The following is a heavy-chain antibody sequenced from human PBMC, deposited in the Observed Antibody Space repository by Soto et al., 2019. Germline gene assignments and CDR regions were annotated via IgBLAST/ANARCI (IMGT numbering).Heavy chain of an antibody. D-gene: IGHD2-2*01. CDR2: IYQSGTT. V-gene: IGHV4-30-2*01. CDR3: ARGWNCARTSCYFDY. Sequence: SETLSLTCAVSGCSFSSGVYSWTWIRQPPGKGLEWIGYIYQSGTTYYNPSLKSRVTVSIDRSKDQFSLELSSVTAADTAVYFCARGWNCARTSCYFDYWGQGILVTVS. CDR1: GCSFSSGVYS. J-gene: IGHJ4*02.